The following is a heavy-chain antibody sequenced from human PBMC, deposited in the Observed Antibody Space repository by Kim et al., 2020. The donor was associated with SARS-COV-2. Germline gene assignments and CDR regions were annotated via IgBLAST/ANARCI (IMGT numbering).Heavy chain of an antibody. CDR3: ARRGYTYATFDY. D-gene: IGHD5-18*01. CDR1: GGSISSSCYY. Sequence: SETLSLTCTVSGGSISSSCYYWGWIRQPPGKGLEWIGSNYYSGSTYYNPSHKSRVTIYVDTSNNQFSLKLSSVTAADTAVYYCARRGYTYATFDYWGQGTLVAVPS. CDR2: NYYSGST. V-gene: IGHV4-39*01. J-gene: IGHJ4*02.